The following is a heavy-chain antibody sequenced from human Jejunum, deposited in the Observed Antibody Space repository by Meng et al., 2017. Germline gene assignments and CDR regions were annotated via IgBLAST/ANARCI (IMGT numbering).Heavy chain of an antibody. Sequence: VPRVEFGGGVVQPGRSLRLSCGDSGFTFTNYAMHWVRQAPGKGLEWVAAISYDGRNKYYADSVKGRFTISRDNSKNTLYLQMNSLRAEDTAMYYCATVVVTGELDYWGQGTLVTVSS. D-gene: IGHD2-21*02. CDR3: ATVVVTGELDY. CDR1: GFTFTNYA. J-gene: IGHJ4*02. CDR2: ISYDGRNK. V-gene: IGHV3-30*01.